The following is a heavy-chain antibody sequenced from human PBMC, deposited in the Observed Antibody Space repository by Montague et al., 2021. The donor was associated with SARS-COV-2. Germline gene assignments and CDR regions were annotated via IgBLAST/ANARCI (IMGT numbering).Heavy chain of an antibody. Sequence: SLSLSLSASGFTFSDCYMTWIRQAPGKGLEWLSYISTRSTYTNYADSVEGRFTISRDDAKNSLYLQMNSLRAEDTAVYYCASFTMVRGAPGYSMDVWGQGTTVTVSS. CDR2: ISTRSTYT. D-gene: IGHD3-10*01. V-gene: IGHV3-11*03. CDR3: ASFTMVRGAPGYSMDV. CDR1: GFTFSDCY. J-gene: IGHJ6*02.